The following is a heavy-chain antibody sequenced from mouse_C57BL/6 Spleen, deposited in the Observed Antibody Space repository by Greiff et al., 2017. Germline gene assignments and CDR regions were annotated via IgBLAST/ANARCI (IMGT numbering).Heavy chain of an antibody. CDR2: IDPSDSET. V-gene: IGHV1-52*01. CDR1: GYTFTSYW. CDR3: ARQLWDSYFDY. Sequence: QVHVKQPGAELVRPGSSVKLSCKASGYTFTSYWMHWVKQRPIQGLEWIGNIDPSDSETHYNQKFKDKATLTVDKSSSTAYMQLSSLTSEDSAVYYCARQLWDSYFDYWGQGTTLTVSS. J-gene: IGHJ2*01. D-gene: IGHD4-1*01.